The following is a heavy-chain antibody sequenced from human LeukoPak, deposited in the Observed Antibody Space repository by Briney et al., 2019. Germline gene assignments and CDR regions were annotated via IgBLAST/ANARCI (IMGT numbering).Heavy chain of an antibody. CDR3: ARATDFSSHDY. CDR2: INPNSGDT. V-gene: IGHV1-2*02. CDR1: GYTFTGYY. Sequence: ASVKVSCKASGYTFTGYYMHWVRQAPGQGLKWMGWINPNSGDTNYAQKFQGRVTMTRDTSISTAYMELSRLRSDDTAIYYCARATDFSSHDYWGQGTLVTVSS. D-gene: IGHD4-11*01. J-gene: IGHJ4*02.